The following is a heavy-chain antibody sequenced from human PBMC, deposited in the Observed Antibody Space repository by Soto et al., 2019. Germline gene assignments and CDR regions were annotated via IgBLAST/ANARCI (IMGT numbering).Heavy chain of an antibody. CDR3: ARDQTRPGPTTIAS. CDR2: ISSDGSNT. V-gene: IGHV3-74*01. J-gene: IGHJ5*02. D-gene: IGHD3-22*01. CDR1: GFTFSSYW. Sequence: EVQLVESGGGLVQPGGSLRLSCEASGFTFSSYWMHWGRQVPGKGLVWVSRISSDGSNTNYADSVKGRFTISRDNAKNTLYLQMNSLRAEDTAVYYWARDQTRPGPTTIASWGQGTLVTVSS.